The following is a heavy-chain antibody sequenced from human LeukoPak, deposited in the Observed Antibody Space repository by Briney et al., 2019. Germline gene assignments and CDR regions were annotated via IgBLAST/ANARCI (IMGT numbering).Heavy chain of an antibody. V-gene: IGHV4-34*01. CDR1: GGSFSGYY. Sequence: SETLSLTCAVYGGSFSGYYWSWIRQPPGKGLEWIGEINHSGSTNYNPSLKSRVTISADTSKNQFSLKLSSVTAADTAVYYCARRHNRYYDSSGYSAPRAFDIWGQGTMVTVSS. D-gene: IGHD3-22*01. J-gene: IGHJ3*02. CDR2: INHSGST. CDR3: ARRHNRYYDSSGYSAPRAFDI.